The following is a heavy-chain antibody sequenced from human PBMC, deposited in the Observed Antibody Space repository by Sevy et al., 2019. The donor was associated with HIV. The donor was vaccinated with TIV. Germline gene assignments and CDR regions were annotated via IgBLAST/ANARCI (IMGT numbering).Heavy chain of an antibody. V-gene: IGHV1-18*04. CDR3: ARAAYYDFWSGYLNIDY. J-gene: IGHJ4*02. CDR1: GYTFTSYG. Sequence: ASVKVSCKASGYTFTSYGISWVRQAPGQGLEWMGWISAYNGNTNNAQKLQGRVTMTTDTSTSTAYMELRSLRSDDTAVYYCARAAYYDFWSGYLNIDYWGQGTLVTVSS. D-gene: IGHD3-3*01. CDR2: ISAYNGNT.